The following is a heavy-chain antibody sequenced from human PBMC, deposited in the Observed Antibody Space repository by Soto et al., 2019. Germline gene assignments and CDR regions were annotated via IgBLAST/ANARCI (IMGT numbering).Heavy chain of an antibody. V-gene: IGHV3-21*01. Sequence: GGSLRLSCAASGGTFSSYPMNWVRQAPGKGLEWVSSISSSSSYIYYADSVKGRFTISRDNAKNSLYLQMNSLRAEDTAVYYCARESFYDSSGYYSGWGQGTLVTVSS. D-gene: IGHD3-22*01. CDR2: ISSSSSYI. J-gene: IGHJ4*02. CDR3: ARESFYDSSGYYSG. CDR1: GGTFSSYP.